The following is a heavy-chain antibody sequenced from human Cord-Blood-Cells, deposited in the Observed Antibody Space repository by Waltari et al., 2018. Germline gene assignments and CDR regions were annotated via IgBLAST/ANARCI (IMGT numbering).Heavy chain of an antibody. Sequence: ITLKESGPTLVKPTQTLTLTCTFSGFSLSTSGVGLGAIRQPPGRALERLALIYWDGDKCYSPALKDGLTVAKDTSKSQVYLTMTNRDRVDTATYYCERRPYSNGWFDYWGQGTLVTVSS. V-gene: IGHV2-5*02. CDR2: IYWDGDK. CDR1: GFSLSTSGVG. CDR3: ERRPYSNGWFDY. D-gene: IGHD6-19*01. J-gene: IGHJ4*02.